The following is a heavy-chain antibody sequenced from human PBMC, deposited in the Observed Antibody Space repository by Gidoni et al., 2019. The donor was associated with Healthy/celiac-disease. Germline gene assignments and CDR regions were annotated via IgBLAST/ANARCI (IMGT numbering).Heavy chain of an antibody. CDR1: GFSFVSYA. V-gene: IGHV3-23*01. D-gene: IGHD3-10*01. J-gene: IGHJ3*02. CDR2: ISGSGGRT. CDR3: AKGTPLWFGELSSDAFDI. Sequence: EVQLLESGGGLVQPGCALRLSCSVSGFSFVSYALSWVRQAPGKGLEWVSAISGSGGRTYYAYSVKGRFTISRDNSKNTLYLQMNSLRAEDTAVYYCAKGTPLWFGELSSDAFDIWGQGTMVTVSS.